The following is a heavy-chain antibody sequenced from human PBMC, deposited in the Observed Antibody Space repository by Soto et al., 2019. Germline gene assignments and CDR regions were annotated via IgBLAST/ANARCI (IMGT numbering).Heavy chain of an antibody. CDR1: GGFISSSSHY. Sequence: SETLSLTCTVSGGFISSSSHYWGWIRQPPGKGLEWIGNLYYSGSTYYNPSLKGRVSISVDTSKNQVSLNLRSVTAADTAVYYCAGPRLDTVATWFDPWGQGTLVTVSS. CDR2: LYYSGST. D-gene: IGHD5-12*01. V-gene: IGHV4-39*01. CDR3: AGPRLDTVATWFDP. J-gene: IGHJ5*01.